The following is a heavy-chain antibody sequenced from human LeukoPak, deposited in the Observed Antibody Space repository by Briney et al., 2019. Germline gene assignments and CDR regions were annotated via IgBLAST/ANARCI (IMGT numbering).Heavy chain of an antibody. CDR1: GYTFTGYY. CDR3: ARRAHVGGDYALHGWFDP. J-gene: IGHJ5*02. D-gene: IGHD4-17*01. CDR2: INPNSGGT. Sequence: GASVKVSCKASGYTFTGYYMHWVRQAPGQGLEWMGWINPNSGGTNYAQKFQGRVTMTRDTSISTAYMELSSLRSEDTAVYYCARRAHVGGDYALHGWFDPWGQGTLVTVSS. V-gene: IGHV1-2*02.